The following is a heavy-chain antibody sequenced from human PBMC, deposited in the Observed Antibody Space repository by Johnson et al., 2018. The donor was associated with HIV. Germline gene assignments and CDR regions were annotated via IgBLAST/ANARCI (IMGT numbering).Heavy chain of an antibody. Sequence: VQLVESGGGLVQPGGSLRLSCAASGFTFSPYWMHWVRQAPGQGLVWVSRIISDVSSAIYTDSVTGRFTISRDNSKNTLYLQMNSLRAEDTAVYYCARGIAAAPLWAFDIWGQGTMVTVSS. CDR2: IISDVSSA. V-gene: IGHV3-74*01. D-gene: IGHD6-13*01. CDR3: ARGIAAAPLWAFDI. J-gene: IGHJ3*02. CDR1: GFTFSPYW.